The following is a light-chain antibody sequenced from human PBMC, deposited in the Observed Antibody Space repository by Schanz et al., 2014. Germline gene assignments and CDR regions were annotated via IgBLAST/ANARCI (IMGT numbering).Light chain of an antibody. CDR2: GAS. V-gene: IGKV3-20*01. CDR1: QSVSSY. Sequence: EIVLTQSPATLSLSPGERATLSCRASQSVSSYLAWYQQKPGQAPRLLIYGASSRATGVPDRFSGSGSESETDFTLTISRLEPEDFAVFYCQQYGSSPWTFGQGTKVEIK. CDR3: QQYGSSPWT. J-gene: IGKJ1*01.